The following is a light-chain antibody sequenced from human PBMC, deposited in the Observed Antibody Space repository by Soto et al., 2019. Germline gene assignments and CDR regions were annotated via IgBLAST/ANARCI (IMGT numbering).Light chain of an antibody. V-gene: IGKV3-20*01. CDR1: QSVSSSY. CDR3: QQYGSSPL. J-gene: IGKJ3*01. Sequence: EIVLPQSPGTLSLSPGERATISCRASQSVSSSYLACYQQKPGQAPRLLIYGASSRATGIQDRFSGSASGTDFTLTISRLEPEDFAVYYCQQYGSSPLFGPGTKVDIK. CDR2: GAS.